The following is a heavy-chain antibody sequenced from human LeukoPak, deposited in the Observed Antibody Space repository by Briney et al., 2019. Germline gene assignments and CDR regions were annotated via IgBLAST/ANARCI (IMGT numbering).Heavy chain of an antibody. V-gene: IGHV4-59*01. D-gene: IGHD6-19*01. Sequence: SETLSLTCTVSGGSISSYYWSWIRQPPGKGLEWIGYIYYSGSTNYNPSLKSRVTISVDTSKNQFSLKLSSVTAADTAVYYCARTYSNGWSYLYFDYWGQGTLVTVSS. CDR2: IYYSGST. CDR1: GGSISSYY. CDR3: ARTYSNGWSYLYFDY. J-gene: IGHJ4*02.